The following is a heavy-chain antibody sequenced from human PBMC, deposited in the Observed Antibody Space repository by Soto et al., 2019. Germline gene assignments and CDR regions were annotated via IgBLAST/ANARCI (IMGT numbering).Heavy chain of an antibody. CDR3: ARYPEPSLFMIVVVNAFDI. Sequence: GGSLRLSCAASGFTFSSYSMNWVRQAPGKGLEWVSSISSSSSYIYYADSVKGRFTISRDNAKNSLYLQMNSLTAEDTAVYYCARYPEPSLFMIVVVNAFDIWGQGTMVTVSS. J-gene: IGHJ3*02. V-gene: IGHV3-21*01. CDR2: ISSSSSYI. D-gene: IGHD3-22*01. CDR1: GFTFSSYS.